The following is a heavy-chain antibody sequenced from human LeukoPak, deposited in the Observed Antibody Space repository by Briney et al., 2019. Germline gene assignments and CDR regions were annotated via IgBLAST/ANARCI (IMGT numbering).Heavy chain of an antibody. Sequence: GGSLRLSCAASGDYWMHWVRQVPGKGLVWVSHINSDGSWTSYADSVKGRFTISKDNAKNTVYLQMNSLRAEDTAVYYCVSFYETYWGRGTLVTASS. D-gene: IGHD2/OR15-2a*01. CDR1: GDYW. V-gene: IGHV3-74*01. CDR3: VSFYETY. CDR2: INSDGSWT. J-gene: IGHJ4*02.